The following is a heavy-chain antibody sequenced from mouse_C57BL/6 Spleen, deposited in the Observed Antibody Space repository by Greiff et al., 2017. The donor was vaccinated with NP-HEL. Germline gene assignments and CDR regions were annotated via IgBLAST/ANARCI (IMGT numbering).Heavy chain of an antibody. V-gene: IGHV1-80*01. CDR1: GYAFSSYW. J-gene: IGHJ4*01. D-gene: IGHD1-1*01. CDR2: IYPGDGDT. Sequence: QVQLQQSGAELVKPGASVKISCKASGYAFSSYWMNWVKQRPGKGLEWIGQIYPGDGDTNYNGKFKGKATLTADKSSSTAYMQLSSLTSEDSAVYFCARRSSYEDYAMDYWGQGTSVTVSS. CDR3: ARRSSYEDYAMDY.